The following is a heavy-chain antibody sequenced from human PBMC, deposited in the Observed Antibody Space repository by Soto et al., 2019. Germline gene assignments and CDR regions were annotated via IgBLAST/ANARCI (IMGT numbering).Heavy chain of an antibody. D-gene: IGHD1-26*01. CDR2: ISGDGGST. Sequence: GGSLRLSCAASGFTFDDYAMHWVRQAPGKGLEWVSLISGDGGSTYYADSVKGRFTISRDNSKNTLYLQMNSLRAEDTAVYYCASPRRPGTDDAFDIWGQGTMVTVSS. V-gene: IGHV3-43*02. CDR1: GFTFDDYA. J-gene: IGHJ3*02. CDR3: ASPRRPGTDDAFDI.